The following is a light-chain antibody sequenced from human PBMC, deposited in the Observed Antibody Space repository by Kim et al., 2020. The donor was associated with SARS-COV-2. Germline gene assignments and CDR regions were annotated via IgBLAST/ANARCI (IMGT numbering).Light chain of an antibody. Sequence: LSVCPGDSATCCCRASQSVSSYLAWYQQKPAQAPRLLIYDASNRATGIPARFSGSGSGTDFTLTISSLEPEDFAVYYCQQRSNWLFGGGTKVDIK. CDR1: QSVSSY. V-gene: IGKV3-11*01. CDR2: DAS. J-gene: IGKJ4*02. CDR3: QQRSNWL.